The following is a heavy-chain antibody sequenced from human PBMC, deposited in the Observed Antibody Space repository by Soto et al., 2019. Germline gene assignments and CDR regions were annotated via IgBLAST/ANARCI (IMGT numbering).Heavy chain of an antibody. V-gene: IGHV4-59*08. CDR1: GGSISSYS. J-gene: IGHJ6*03. CDR3: VRGPYYYMDV. Sequence: SETLSLTCTVSGGSISSYSWSWIRQPPGKGLEWIGNIYYSGSANYSPSLKSRVTISVDTSKNQFSLKLSSVTAADTAVYYCVRGPYYYMDVWGKGTTVTVSS. CDR2: IYYSGSA.